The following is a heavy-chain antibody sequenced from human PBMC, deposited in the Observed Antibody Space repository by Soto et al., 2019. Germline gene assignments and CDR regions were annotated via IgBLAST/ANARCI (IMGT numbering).Heavy chain of an antibody. CDR1: GFTFSSYW. D-gene: IGHD6-13*01. CDR3: DRIASAGRTWDC. V-gene: IGHV3-7*01. CDR2: IKQDGSEK. Sequence: EVQLVESGGGLVQPGGSLRLSCAASGFTFSSYWMSWVRQAPVKGLEWVGNIKQDGSEKNYVDFMEGRFTRSRDNAENSRYSQMHCLRAEITAVYYGDRIASAGRTWDCWGQGTTVVVSS. J-gene: IGHJ6*02.